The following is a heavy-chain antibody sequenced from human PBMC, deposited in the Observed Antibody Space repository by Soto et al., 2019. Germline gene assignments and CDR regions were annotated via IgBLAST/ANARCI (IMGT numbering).Heavy chain of an antibody. D-gene: IGHD6-19*01. Sequence: QITLKESGATLVKPKQTLTLTCTFSGFSLNTNAVGVAWIRQPPGKALEWLALLYWDDDKRYSPSLKSRLTITTDTSENQVVLTMTNMDPEDTATYYCAHRRVRDSSGENFDSWGQGTLVTVSS. CDR1: GFSLNTNAVG. V-gene: IGHV2-5*02. J-gene: IGHJ4*02. CDR2: LYWDDDK. CDR3: AHRRVRDSSGENFDS.